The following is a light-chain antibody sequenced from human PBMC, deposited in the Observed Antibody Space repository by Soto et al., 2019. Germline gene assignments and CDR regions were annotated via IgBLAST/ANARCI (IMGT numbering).Light chain of an antibody. Sequence: QSALTQPRSVSGSRGQSITISCTGTSSDVGAYNYVSWYQQHPGKVPKLMLYDVTKRPSGVPDRFSGSKSVNTASLTISGLQAEDEADYYCCSYVGTYSYVFGTGTQLTVL. J-gene: IGLJ1*01. CDR1: SSDVGAYNY. V-gene: IGLV2-11*01. CDR2: DVT. CDR3: CSYVGTYSYV.